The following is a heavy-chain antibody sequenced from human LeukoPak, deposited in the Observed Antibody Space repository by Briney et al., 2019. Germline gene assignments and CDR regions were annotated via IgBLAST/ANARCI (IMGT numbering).Heavy chain of an antibody. V-gene: IGHV4-61*01. Sequence: SETLSLTCTVSGVSVSSSSYYWSWIRQPPGKGLEWIGYIYYSGSTNYNPSFESRVTISLDTSKNQFSLRLSSVTAADTAVYYCARSRSGYSYDHAAFEIWGQGTMVTVSS. J-gene: IGHJ3*02. D-gene: IGHD5-18*01. CDR3: ARSRSGYSYDHAAFEI. CDR1: GVSVSSSSYY. CDR2: IYYSGST.